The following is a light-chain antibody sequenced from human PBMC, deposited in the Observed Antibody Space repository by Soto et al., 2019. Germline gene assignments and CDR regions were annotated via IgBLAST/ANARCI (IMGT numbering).Light chain of an antibody. Sequence: DIQMTQSPSTLSASVGDRVTITCRASQSISSWLAWYQQKPGKAPKLLIYKASSLESGVSSRFSGSGSGTECTLTISSLQPDDFTTYYCQQYNSYSWTFGQGTKVDIK. CDR1: QSISSW. J-gene: IGKJ1*01. CDR3: QQYNSYSWT. V-gene: IGKV1-5*03. CDR2: KAS.